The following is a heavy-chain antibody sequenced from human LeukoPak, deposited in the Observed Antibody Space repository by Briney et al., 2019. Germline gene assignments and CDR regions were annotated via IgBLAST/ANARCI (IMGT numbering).Heavy chain of an antibody. CDR2: INPNSGGT. Sequence: ASVKVCCKASGYTFTGYYMHWVRQAPGQGLEWMGWINPNSGGTNYAQKFQGRVTMTRDTSISTAYMELSRLRSDDTAVYYCAGGDYYDSSGHADYWGQGTLVTVSS. J-gene: IGHJ4*02. CDR3: AGGDYYDSSGHADY. V-gene: IGHV1-2*02. D-gene: IGHD3-22*01. CDR1: GYTFTGYY.